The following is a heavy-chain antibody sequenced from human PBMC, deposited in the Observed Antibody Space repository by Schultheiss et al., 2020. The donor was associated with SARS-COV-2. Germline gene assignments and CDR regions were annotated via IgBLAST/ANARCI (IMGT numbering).Heavy chain of an antibody. Sequence: GGSLRLSCAASGFTFSSYGMHWVRQAPGKGLEWVAVIWYDGSNKYYADSVKGRFTISRDNSKNTLYLQMNSLRAEDTAVYYCARLVWAGPPHVDYWGQGTLVTVSS. CDR3: ARLVWAGPPHVDY. J-gene: IGHJ4*02. D-gene: IGHD3/OR15-3a*01. V-gene: IGHV3-33*01. CDR1: GFTFSSYG. CDR2: IWYDGSNK.